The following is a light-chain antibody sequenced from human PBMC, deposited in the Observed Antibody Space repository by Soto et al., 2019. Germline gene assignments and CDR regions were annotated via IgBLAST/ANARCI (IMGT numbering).Light chain of an antibody. V-gene: IGKV4-1*01. CDR1: QSILHRSNNKNY. Sequence: DIVMTQSPDSLAVSLGERATINCKSSQSILHRSNNKNYLAWYQQKPGQPPRLLFYWASTRESGVPDRFSGSGSGTDFTLTISSLQAEDVAVYYCQQYDSVWWTFGQGTKVEIK. J-gene: IGKJ1*01. CDR2: WAS. CDR3: QQYDSVWWT.